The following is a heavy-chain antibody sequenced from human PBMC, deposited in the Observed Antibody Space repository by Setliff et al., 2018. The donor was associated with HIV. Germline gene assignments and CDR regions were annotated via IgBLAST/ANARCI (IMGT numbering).Heavy chain of an antibody. Sequence: GGFLRLSCAASGFTFSSYSMNWVRQAPGKGLEWVSYISSSSSTIDYADSVKGRFTISRDNAKNSLYLQMNSLRAEDTAVYYCARRGDYYNYYAMDFWGQGTTVTVSS. CDR1: GFTFSSYS. J-gene: IGHJ6*02. V-gene: IGHV3-48*01. CDR3: ARRGDYYNYYAMDF. D-gene: IGHD3-10*01. CDR2: ISSSSSTI.